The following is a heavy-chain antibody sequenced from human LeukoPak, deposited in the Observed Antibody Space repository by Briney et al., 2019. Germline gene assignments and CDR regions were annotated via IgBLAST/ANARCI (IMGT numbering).Heavy chain of an antibody. J-gene: IGHJ4*02. CDR3: ASRDVPYDFWSGYFY. D-gene: IGHD3-3*01. CDR1: GFTFSSYW. Sequence: GGSLRLSCAASGFTFSSYWMSWVRQAPGKGLEWVANIKQDGSEKYYVDSVKGRFTISRDNAKNSLYLQMNSLRAEDTAVYYCASRDVPYDFWSGYFYWGQGTLVTVSS. V-gene: IGHV3-7*01. CDR2: IKQDGSEK.